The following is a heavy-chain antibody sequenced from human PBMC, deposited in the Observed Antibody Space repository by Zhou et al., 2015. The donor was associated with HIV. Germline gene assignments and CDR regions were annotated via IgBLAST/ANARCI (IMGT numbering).Heavy chain of an antibody. J-gene: IGHJ5*02. CDR3: AGRKDWNDLDYLNWFDP. CDR2: IIPIFGTA. V-gene: IGHV1-69*01. CDR1: GGTFSSYA. D-gene: IGHD1-1*01. Sequence: QVQLVQSGAEVKKPGSSVKVSCKASGGTFSSYAISWVRQAPGQGLEWMGGIIPIFGTANYAQKFQGRVTITADESTSTAYMELSSLRSEDTAVYYCAGRKDWNDLDYLNWFDPWGQGTLVTVSS.